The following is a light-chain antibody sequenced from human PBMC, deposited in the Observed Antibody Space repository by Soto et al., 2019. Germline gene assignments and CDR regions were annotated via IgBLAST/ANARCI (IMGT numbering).Light chain of an antibody. V-gene: IGKV3-11*01. Sequence: IVLTQSPATVSLSPGERATLSCRASQSISTYLAWYQQKLGQAPRLLIYDASKRATGIPARFSGSGSGTDFTLTISSLEPEDFAVYYCQQRSNWLFTFGPGTKVDIK. J-gene: IGKJ3*01. CDR3: QQRSNWLFT. CDR2: DAS. CDR1: QSISTY.